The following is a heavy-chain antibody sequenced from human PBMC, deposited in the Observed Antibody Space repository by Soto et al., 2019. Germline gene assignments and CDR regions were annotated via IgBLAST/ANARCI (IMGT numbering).Heavy chain of an antibody. CDR1: GGSIRSYY. D-gene: IGHD3-9*01. J-gene: IGHJ6*04. Sequence: HSETLSLTCTVSGGSIRSYYWSWIRQPPGKGLEWIGYIYYSGSTNYNPSLKSRVTISVDTSKNQFSLKLSSVTAADTAVYYCARARYDILTGYYFPPRGLGPAVDVWGKGTTVTVSS. CDR3: ARARYDILTGYYFPPRGLGPAVDV. CDR2: IYYSGST. V-gene: IGHV4-59*01.